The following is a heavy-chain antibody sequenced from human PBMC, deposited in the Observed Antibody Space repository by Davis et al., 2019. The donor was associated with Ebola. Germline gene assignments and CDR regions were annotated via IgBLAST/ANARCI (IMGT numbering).Heavy chain of an antibody. Sequence: GGSLRLSCAASGFTFSSYAMHWVRQAPGKGLEWVAVISYDGSNKYYADSVKGRFTISRDNSKNTLYLQMNSLRAEDTAVYYCARDGAAAGLFDYWGQGTLVTVSS. D-gene: IGHD6-13*01. CDR1: GFTFSSYA. CDR3: ARDGAAAGLFDY. V-gene: IGHV3-30-3*01. CDR2: ISYDGSNK. J-gene: IGHJ4*02.